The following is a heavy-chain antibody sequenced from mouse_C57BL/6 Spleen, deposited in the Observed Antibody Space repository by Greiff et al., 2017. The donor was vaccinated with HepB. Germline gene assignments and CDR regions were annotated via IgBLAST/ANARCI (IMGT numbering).Heavy chain of an antibody. CDR1: GYTFTSYW. J-gene: IGHJ3*01. CDR3: ARPLYDGYHLFAY. V-gene: IGHV1-50*01. D-gene: IGHD2-3*01. Sequence: VQLQQSGAELVKPGASVKLSCKASGYTFTSYWMQWVKQRPGQGLEWIGEIDPSDSYTNYNQKFKGKATLTVDTSSSTAYMQLSSLTSDDSAVYYCARPLYDGYHLFAYWGQGTLVTVSA. CDR2: IDPSDSYT.